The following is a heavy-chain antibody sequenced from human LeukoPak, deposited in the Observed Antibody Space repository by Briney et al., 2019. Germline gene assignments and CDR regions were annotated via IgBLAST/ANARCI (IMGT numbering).Heavy chain of an antibody. CDR3: ATGGFLEWSDY. V-gene: IGHV3-48*01. D-gene: IGHD3-3*01. CDR2: ISSSSSTI. J-gene: IGHJ4*02. Sequence: GGSLRLSCVASGFTFSRYSMNWVRQAPGKGLEWISYISSSSSTIYYAVSVKGRFTISRDNAKNSLYLQLNSLRAEDTAVYYCATGGFLEWSDYWGQGTLVTVSP. CDR1: GFTFSRYS.